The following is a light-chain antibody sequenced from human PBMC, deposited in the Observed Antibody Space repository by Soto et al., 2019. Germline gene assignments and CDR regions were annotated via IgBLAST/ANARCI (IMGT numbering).Light chain of an antibody. V-gene: IGLV2-14*01. CDR1: YNDIGNYKY. CDR2: EVS. J-gene: IGLJ2*01. Sequence: QSALTQPASVSGSPGQSITISCTGSYNDIGNYKYVSWYQQHPGKAPKLMIYEVSNRPSGVSNRFSGSKSGNTASLTISGLQAEDEAHYYCSSYTTTSTILFGGGTKLTVL. CDR3: SSYTTTSTIL.